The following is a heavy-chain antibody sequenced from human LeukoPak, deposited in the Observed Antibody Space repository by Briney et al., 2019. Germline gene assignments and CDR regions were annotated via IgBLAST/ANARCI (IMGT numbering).Heavy chain of an antibody. D-gene: IGHD3-10*01. J-gene: IGHJ4*02. CDR2: ISSSSSYI. V-gene: IGHV3-21*01. CDR3: ASSITMVRGVFGY. Sequence: KTGGSLRLSCAASGFTFSSYGMHWVRQAPGKGLEWVSSISSSSSYIYYADSVKGRFTISRDNAKNSLYLQMNSLRAEDTAVYYCASSITMVRGVFGYWGQGTLVTVSS. CDR1: GFTFSSYG.